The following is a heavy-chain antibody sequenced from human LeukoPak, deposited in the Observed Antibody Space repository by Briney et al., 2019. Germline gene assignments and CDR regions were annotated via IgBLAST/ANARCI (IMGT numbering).Heavy chain of an antibody. Sequence: EPGRSLRLSCAASRFTFSSYAMHWVRQAPGKGLEWVAVISYDGSNKYYADSVKGRFTISRDNSKNTLYLQMNSLRAEDTAVYYCARDPTSGSAAFDYWGQGTLVTVSS. CDR2: ISYDGSNK. CDR1: RFTFSSYA. J-gene: IGHJ4*02. CDR3: ARDPTSGSAAFDY. D-gene: IGHD5-12*01. V-gene: IGHV3-30*04.